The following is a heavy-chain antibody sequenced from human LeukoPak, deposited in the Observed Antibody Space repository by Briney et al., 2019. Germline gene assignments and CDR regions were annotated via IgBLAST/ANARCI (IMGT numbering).Heavy chain of an antibody. CDR1: GFTFSSYT. Sequence: GGSLRLSCAASGFTFSSYTMSWLRQAPGKGLEWVSAISGSGGSTYYADSVKGRFTISRDNSKNTLYLQMNSLRAEDTAVYYCARGSYYDYVWGSYRLFDYWGQGTLVTVSS. V-gene: IGHV3-23*01. CDR3: ARGSYYDYVWGSYRLFDY. J-gene: IGHJ4*02. CDR2: ISGSGGST. D-gene: IGHD3-16*02.